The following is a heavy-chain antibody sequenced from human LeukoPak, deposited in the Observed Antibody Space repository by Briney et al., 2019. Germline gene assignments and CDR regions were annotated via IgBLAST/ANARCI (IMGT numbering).Heavy chain of an antibody. J-gene: IGHJ4*02. Sequence: ASVTVSCKASGYSFTSYGISWVRQAPGQGLEWMGWISAYNGDTNYAQKVQGRVTMTTDTSTSTAYMELRSLRSDDTAVYYCARVLKESGSNGSGSYYSPPDFDYWGQGTLVTVSS. CDR1: GYSFTSYG. CDR3: ARVLKESGSNGSGSYYSPPDFDY. V-gene: IGHV1-18*01. CDR2: ISAYNGDT. D-gene: IGHD3-10*01.